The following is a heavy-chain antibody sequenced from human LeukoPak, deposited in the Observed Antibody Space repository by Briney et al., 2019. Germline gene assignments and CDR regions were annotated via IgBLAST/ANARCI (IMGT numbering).Heavy chain of an antibody. Sequence: SETLFLTCAVYGGSFSGYYWSWIRQPPGKGLEWIGEIKHSGSTNYNPSLKSRVTISVDTSKSRFSQKLGSVTTAGTAVYFCARGPPLPLYGTDVWGKGTTVTVSS. CDR1: GGSFSGYY. J-gene: IGHJ6*04. V-gene: IGHV4-34*01. CDR2: IKHSGST. CDR3: ARGPPLPLYGTDV. D-gene: IGHD2-8*01.